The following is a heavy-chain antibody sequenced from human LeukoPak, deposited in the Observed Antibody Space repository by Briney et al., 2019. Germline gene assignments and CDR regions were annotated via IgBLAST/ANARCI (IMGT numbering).Heavy chain of an antibody. J-gene: IGHJ5*02. V-gene: IGHV1-18*01. CDR3: ARDLYRDSLPVSWFDP. CDR1: GYTFTSYG. Sequence: ASVKVSCKASGYTFTSYGISWLRQAPGQGLEWMGWISDYNGNTNYAQKLQGRVTMTTDTSTSTAYMELRSLRSDDTAVYYCARDLYRDSLPVSWFDPWGQGTLVTVSS. D-gene: IGHD4-11*01. CDR2: ISDYNGNT.